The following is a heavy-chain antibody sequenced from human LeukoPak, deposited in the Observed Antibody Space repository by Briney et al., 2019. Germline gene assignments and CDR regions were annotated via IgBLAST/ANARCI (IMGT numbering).Heavy chain of an antibody. Sequence: PGGSLRLSCTASGFTFRTYAMNWVRQAPGKGLEWVSAISGSGDSTYYADSVKGRFTISRDNSKNTLYLQMNSLRAEDTAVYYCARKGRGFYYFDYWGQGPLVTVSS. CDR3: ARKGRGFYYFDY. CDR1: GFTFRTYA. J-gene: IGHJ4*02. V-gene: IGHV3-23*01. CDR2: ISGSGDST. D-gene: IGHD3-10*01.